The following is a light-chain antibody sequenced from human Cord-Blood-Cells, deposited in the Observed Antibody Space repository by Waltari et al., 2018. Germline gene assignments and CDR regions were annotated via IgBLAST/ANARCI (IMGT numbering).Light chain of an antibody. J-gene: IGKJ5*01. V-gene: IGKV1-39*01. CDR1: HSISSY. CDR2: AAS. CDR3: QQSYSTPIT. Sequence: DIQMTQSPSSLSPSVGDRVTITCRASHSISSYLNWDQQKPGKAHKRLIYAASSLQSGVPSRSRGSGSGTDCTLTISSLQPVDFATYYCQQSYSTPITFGQGTRLEIK.